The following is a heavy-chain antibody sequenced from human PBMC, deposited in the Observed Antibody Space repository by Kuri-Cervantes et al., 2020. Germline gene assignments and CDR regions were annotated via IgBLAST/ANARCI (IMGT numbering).Heavy chain of an antibody. J-gene: IGHJ4*02. CDR2: VYHSGSA. CDR1: GESIISYY. D-gene: IGHD3-10*01. Sequence: SETLSLTCTVSGESIISYYWSWIRQPPGKGLEWIGNVYHSGSAAYNPSLKSRVTISVNTSKNQFSLKLSSVTAADTAVYYCARLRFGELLSFDSWGQGTLVTVSS. V-gene: IGHV4-59*08. CDR3: ARLRFGELLSFDS.